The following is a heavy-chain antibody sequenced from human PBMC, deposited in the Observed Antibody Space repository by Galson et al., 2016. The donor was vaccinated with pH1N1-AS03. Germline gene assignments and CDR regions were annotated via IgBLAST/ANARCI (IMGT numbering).Heavy chain of an antibody. CDR1: GFALIDYS. CDR3: TRSAPRGGHEPFDF. V-gene: IGHV3-21*01. J-gene: IGHJ4*02. D-gene: IGHD5-12*01. CDR2: IDPTITYI. Sequence: SLRLSCAASGFALIDYSMHWVRQAPGKGLEWVSSIDPTITYIYYADSPTGRFTISRHNAFNTLYLQMNSLRDDDTAVYFCTRSAPRGGHEPFDFWGQGTLVTVSP.